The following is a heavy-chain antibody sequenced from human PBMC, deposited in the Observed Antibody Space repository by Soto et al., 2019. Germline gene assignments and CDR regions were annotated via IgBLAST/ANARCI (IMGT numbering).Heavy chain of an antibody. CDR3: ARDTDYGHNWFDP. V-gene: IGHV4-59*01. Sequence: SETLSLTCTVSGGAISSYYWSWIRQPPGKGLEWIGYIYYSGSTNYNPSLKSRVTISVDTSKNQFSLKLSSVTAADTAVYYCARDTDYGHNWFDPWGQGTLVTVSS. D-gene: IGHD4-17*01. CDR1: GGAISSYY. J-gene: IGHJ5*02. CDR2: IYYSGST.